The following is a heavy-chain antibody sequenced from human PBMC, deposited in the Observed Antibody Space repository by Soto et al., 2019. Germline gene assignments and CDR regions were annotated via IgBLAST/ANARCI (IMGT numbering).Heavy chain of an antibody. Sequence: SETLSLTCAVSGGSISSSNWWSWVRQPPGKGLEWIGEIYHSGSTNYNPSLKSRVTISVDTSMNQFSLKLSSVTAADTAVYYCARDIMVYATAAYYYYGMDVWGQGTTVTVSS. CDR1: GGSISSSNW. CDR3: ARDIMVYATAAYYYYGMDV. V-gene: IGHV4-4*02. CDR2: IYHSGST. D-gene: IGHD2-8*01. J-gene: IGHJ6*02.